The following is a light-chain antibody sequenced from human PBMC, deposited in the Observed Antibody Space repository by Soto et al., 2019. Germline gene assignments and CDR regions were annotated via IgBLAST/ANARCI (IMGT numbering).Light chain of an antibody. CDR2: DAS. CDR3: QHDNTCRRT. Sequence: DIQMTHSPSTLSASVGDRVTITCRASQNIGSWLAWYQQKPGKPPKLLIYDASNLRSGVPSRFGGSGSGTEFNLTISGLQPDDFATYYYQHDNTCRRTFGQGTKVE. J-gene: IGKJ1*01. CDR1: QNIGSW. V-gene: IGKV1-5*01.